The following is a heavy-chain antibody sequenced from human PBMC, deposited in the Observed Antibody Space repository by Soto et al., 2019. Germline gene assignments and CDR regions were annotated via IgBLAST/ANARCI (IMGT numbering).Heavy chain of an antibody. V-gene: IGHV3-48*03. CDR1: GFVFSSYE. D-gene: IGHD3-10*01. CDR2: IATTGNSGTSI. Sequence: EVQLVESGGGLVQPGGSLRLSCAASGFVFSSYEMNWVRQAPGKGLEWVATIATTGNSGTSISYADSVRGRFAVSRDNAKNSLFLQMSSLRAEDTAVYYCARHEVLFRGIFPYSYGMDVWGQGTPVTVSS. CDR3: ARHEVLFRGIFPYSYGMDV. J-gene: IGHJ6*02.